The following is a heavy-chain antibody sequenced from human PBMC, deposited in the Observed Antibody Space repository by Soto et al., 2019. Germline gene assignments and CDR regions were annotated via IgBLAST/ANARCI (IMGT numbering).Heavy chain of an antibody. J-gene: IGHJ6*04. CDR3: ARVPWFTPRQSSMDL. CDR1: GFSVSDNH. V-gene: IGHV3-53*04. CDR2: FYSDGTR. Sequence: EVQMVESGGGLGQPGGSLRLSCAASGFSVSDNHVSWVRQAPGKGLEWVSVFYSDGTRYYADSVKGRFTITSHSSRNTVYLQMNSLRTEDTAVYYCARVPWFTPRQSSMDLWGKGTTVTVSS. D-gene: IGHD3-10*01.